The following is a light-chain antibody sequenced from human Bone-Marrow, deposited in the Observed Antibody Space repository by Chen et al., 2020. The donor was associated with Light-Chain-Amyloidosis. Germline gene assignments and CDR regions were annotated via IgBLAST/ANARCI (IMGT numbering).Light chain of an antibody. CDR3: CSYAGSSTLI. V-gene: IGLV2-23*02. Sequence: QSALTQPASVSGSPGQSLTISCTGTSSDIGAYNYVSWYQQPPGKAPKLIIYDVTTRPSGVSNRFSGSKSGNTASLTISGLQAEDEADYYCCSYAGSSTLIFGTGTKVTVL. J-gene: IGLJ1*01. CDR2: DVT. CDR1: SSDIGAYNY.